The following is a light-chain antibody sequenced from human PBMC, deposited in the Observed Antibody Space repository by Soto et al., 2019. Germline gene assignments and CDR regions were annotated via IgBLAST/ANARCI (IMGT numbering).Light chain of an antibody. CDR1: QNFGSNY. CDR2: CAS. CDR3: QQRSNWPIT. V-gene: IGKV3D-20*02. Sequence: EIVLTQSPDTLSLSPGERATLSCRASQNFGSNYLAWYQQKRGQAPRFLIYCASSRATGIPARFSGSGSGTDFTLTISSVEPEDFVVYYCQQRSNWPITFGQGTRLEIK. J-gene: IGKJ5*01.